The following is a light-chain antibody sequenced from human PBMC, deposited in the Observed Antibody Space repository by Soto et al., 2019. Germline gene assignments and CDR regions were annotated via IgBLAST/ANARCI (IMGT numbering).Light chain of an antibody. CDR3: QQSSSIPYS. CDR1: QTISTY. J-gene: IGKJ2*03. Sequence: DIPMTQSPSSLSASVGDRVTITCRASQTISTYLYWYQQNPGKAPKLLIYAASSLKNGVPSRLSVSESGTCFTLSICSLQREDFANYYCQQSSSIPYSVGQGTKLEIK. CDR2: AAS. V-gene: IGKV1-39*01.